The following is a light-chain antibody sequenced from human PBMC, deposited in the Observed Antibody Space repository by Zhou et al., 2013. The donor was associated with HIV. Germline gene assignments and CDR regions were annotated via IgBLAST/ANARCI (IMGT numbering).Light chain of an antibody. CDR2: AAS. CDR3: QQFGSRT. CDR1: QNIISN. J-gene: IGKJ1*01. V-gene: IGKV3-15*01. Sequence: EVVMTQSPATLSVSPGERATLSCRASQNIISNLAWYQQKPGQAPRLLIYAASTRATGIPARFSGSGSGTDFTLTVSRLEPEDFAVYYCQQFGSRTFGQGTKVEIK.